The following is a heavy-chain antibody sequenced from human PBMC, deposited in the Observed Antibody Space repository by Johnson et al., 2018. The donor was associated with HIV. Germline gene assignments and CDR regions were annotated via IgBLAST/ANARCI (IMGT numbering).Heavy chain of an antibody. J-gene: IGHJ3*02. CDR2: ISTDGGNT. V-gene: IGHV3-30*04. Sequence: QVQLVESGGGVVQPGRSLRLSCAASGLTFSSYAMHWVRQAPGKGLEWVAAISTDGGNTDYADSVKGRFTISRDNSKNTLYLQMNSLRAEDTAVYYCARLRDAFDIWGQGTMVTVSS. CDR3: ARLRDAFDI. CDR1: GLTFSSYA. D-gene: IGHD2-15*01.